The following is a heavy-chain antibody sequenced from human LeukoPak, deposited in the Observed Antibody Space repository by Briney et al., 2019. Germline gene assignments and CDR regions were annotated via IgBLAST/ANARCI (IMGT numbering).Heavy chain of an antibody. CDR3: ARAPLKELSHTVYFDY. CDR2: ISSNGGST. Sequence: GGSLRLSRAASGFTFSSYAMHWVRQAPGKGLEYVSAISSNGGSTYYANSVKGRLTISRDNSKNTLYLQMGSLRAEDMAVYYCARAPLKELSHTVYFDYWGQGTLVTVSS. D-gene: IGHD1-7*01. CDR1: GFTFSSYA. V-gene: IGHV3-64*01. J-gene: IGHJ4*02.